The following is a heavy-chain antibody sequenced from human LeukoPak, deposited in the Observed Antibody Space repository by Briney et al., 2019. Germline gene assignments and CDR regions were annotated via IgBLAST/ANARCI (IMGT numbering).Heavy chain of an antibody. J-gene: IGHJ6*03. Sequence: PSETLSLTRAVYGGSFSGYYWSWIRQPPGKGLEWIGEINHSGSTNYSPSLKSRVTISVDTPKNQFSLKLSSVTAADTAVYYCARGQGNIVVVPAAMDSYYMDVWGKGTTVTVSS. D-gene: IGHD2-2*01. V-gene: IGHV4-34*01. CDR1: GGSFSGYY. CDR2: INHSGST. CDR3: ARGQGNIVVVPAAMDSYYMDV.